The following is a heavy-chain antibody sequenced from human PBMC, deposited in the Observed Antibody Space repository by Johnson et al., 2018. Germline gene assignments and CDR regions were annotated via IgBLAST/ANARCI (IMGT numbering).Heavy chain of an antibody. CDR2: ISSSSSYI. CDR3: ARDEGIAARAYPRNYNYYYMDG. CDR1: GFTFSSYS. J-gene: IGHJ6*03. D-gene: IGHD6-6*01. V-gene: IGHV3-21*01. Sequence: EVQLVETGGGLVKPGGSLRLSCAASGFTFSSYSMNWVRQAPGKGLEWVSSISSSSSYIYYADSVKGRFTISRDNAKNSLSLQMNSLRAEDTAVYDCARDEGIAARAYPRNYNYYYMDGWGKGTTVTVSS.